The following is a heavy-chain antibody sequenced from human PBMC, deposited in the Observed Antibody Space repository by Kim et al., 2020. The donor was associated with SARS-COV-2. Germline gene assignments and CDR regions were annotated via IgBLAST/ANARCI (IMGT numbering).Heavy chain of an antibody. CDR1: GGTFSSYA. D-gene: IGHD3-22*01. CDR3: ARVGPTYYYDSSGYYSRHDAFDI. Sequence: SVKVSCKASGGTFSSYAISWVRQAPGQGLEWMGGIIPIFGTANYAQKFQGRVTITADESTSTAYMELSSLRSEDTAVYYCARVGPTYYYDSSGYYSRHDAFDIWGQGTMVTVSS. CDR2: IIPIFGTA. V-gene: IGHV1-69*13. J-gene: IGHJ3*02.